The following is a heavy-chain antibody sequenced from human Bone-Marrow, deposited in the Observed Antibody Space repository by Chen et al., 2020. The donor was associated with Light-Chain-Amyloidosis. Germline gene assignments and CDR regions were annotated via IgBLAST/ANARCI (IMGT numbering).Heavy chain of an antibody. Sequence: EVQLVESGGGLVQPGESLRLSCAASGTSFSNNWLSWVSQAPGQGLEWVANVQGDGSDKYYVDSVKGRFTISRDNAKNSLYLQMNSLRAEDTAVYYCTTEYLGAYDYWGQGTLLTVSS. CDR1: GTSFSNNW. D-gene: IGHD3-16*01. CDR3: TTEYLGAYDY. V-gene: IGHV3-7*05. CDR2: VQGDGSDK. J-gene: IGHJ4*02.